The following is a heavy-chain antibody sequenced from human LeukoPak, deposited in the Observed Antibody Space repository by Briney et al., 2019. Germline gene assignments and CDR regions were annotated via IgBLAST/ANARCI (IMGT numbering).Heavy chain of an antibody. CDR2: INSDGSSA. D-gene: IGHD2-2*02. V-gene: IGHV3-74*01. J-gene: IGHJ4*02. Sequence: PGGSLRLSCAASGFTFSSYWMHWVRQAPGKGLMWVSRINSDGSSATYADSVKGRFTISRDNAKNTLYLQMNSLRAEDTAVYFCAKEGGYCSSTSCYKYFDYWGRGTLVTVSS. CDR1: GFTFSSYW. CDR3: AKEGGYCSSTSCYKYFDY.